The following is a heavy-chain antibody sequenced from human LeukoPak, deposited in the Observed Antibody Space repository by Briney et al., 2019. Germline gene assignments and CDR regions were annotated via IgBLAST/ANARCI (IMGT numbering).Heavy chain of an antibody. Sequence: GESLKISCKGSGYSFTTYWIGWVRQMPGKGPEWMGIIYPRDSDTRYSPSFQGQVTISADKSISTAYLQWSSLKASDTAMYYCARGRVAATSGYYFDYWGQGTLVTVSS. CDR3: ARGRVAATSGYYFDY. CDR2: IYPRDSDT. J-gene: IGHJ4*02. V-gene: IGHV5-51*01. CDR1: GYSFTTYW. D-gene: IGHD6-19*01.